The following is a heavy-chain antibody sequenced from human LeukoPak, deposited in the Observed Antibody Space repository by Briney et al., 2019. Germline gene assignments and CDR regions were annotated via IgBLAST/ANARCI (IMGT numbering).Heavy chain of an antibody. CDR3: ARDTEPGSSYCGGDCYFGVFDY. J-gene: IGHJ4*02. V-gene: IGHV1-2*02. Sequence: APVKVSCKASGYTFTGYYMHWVRQAPGQGLEWMGWINPNSGGTNYAQKFQGRVTMTRDTSISTAYMELSRLRSDDTAVYYCARDTEPGSSYCGGDCYFGVFDYWGQGTLVTVSS. D-gene: IGHD2-21*02. CDR2: INPNSGGT. CDR1: GYTFTGYY.